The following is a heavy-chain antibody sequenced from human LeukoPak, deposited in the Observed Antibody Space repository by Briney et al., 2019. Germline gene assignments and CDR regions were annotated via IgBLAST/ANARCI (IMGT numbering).Heavy chain of an antibody. V-gene: IGHV4-38-2*02. Sequence: PSETLSLNCTVSGYSLSSGYYWGWIRQPPGKGLEWIGRIHQSGSTDYNPSLKSRVTIFVDTSKNQFSLNLSPVTAADTAVYYCARGAYYMDVWGKGTTVTVSS. CDR3: ARGAYYMDV. J-gene: IGHJ6*03. CDR2: IHQSGST. CDR1: GYSLSSGYY.